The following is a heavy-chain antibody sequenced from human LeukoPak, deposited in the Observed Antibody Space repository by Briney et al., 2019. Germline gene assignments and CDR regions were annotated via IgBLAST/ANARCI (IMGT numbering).Heavy chain of an antibody. CDR1: GLIVSSNY. CDR3: ARDRVTAGMDV. Sequence: PGGSLRLSCAASGLIVSSNYMTWVRQAPGKGLEWVSLIYSSGSTYYADSVKGRSTISRDNSKNTVYLQMNSLRAEDTAMYYCARDRVTAGMDVWGQGITVTVSS. J-gene: IGHJ6*02. V-gene: IGHV3-53*01. CDR2: IYSSGST. D-gene: IGHD2-21*02.